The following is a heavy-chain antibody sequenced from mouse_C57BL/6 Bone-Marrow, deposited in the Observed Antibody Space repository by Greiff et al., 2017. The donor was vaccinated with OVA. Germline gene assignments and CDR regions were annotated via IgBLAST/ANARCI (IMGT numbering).Heavy chain of an antibody. J-gene: IGHJ4*01. CDR1: GYTFTDYY. CDR2: IFPGSGST. CDR3: ARDYDYDGYYAMDY. Sequence: QVQLQQYGPELVKPGASVKISCKASGYTFTDYYINWEKQRPGQGLEWIGWIFPGSGSTYYNEKFKGKATLTVDKSSSTAYMLLSSLTSEDSAVYFCARDYDYDGYYAMDYWGQGTSVTVSS. V-gene: IGHV1-75*01. D-gene: IGHD2-4*01.